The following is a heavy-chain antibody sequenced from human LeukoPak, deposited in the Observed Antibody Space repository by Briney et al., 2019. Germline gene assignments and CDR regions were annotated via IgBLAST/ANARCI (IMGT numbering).Heavy chain of an antibody. Sequence: SETLSLTCTVSGGSINSYYWSWIRQPPGKGLEWIGYIYYSGSTNYNPSLKSRVTISVDTSKDQFSLKLCSVTAADTAVYYCGVVPAAIIDAFDIWGQGTMVTVSS. CDR3: GVVPAAIIDAFDI. CDR1: GGSINSYY. CDR2: IYYSGST. D-gene: IGHD2-2*02. V-gene: IGHV4-59*08. J-gene: IGHJ3*02.